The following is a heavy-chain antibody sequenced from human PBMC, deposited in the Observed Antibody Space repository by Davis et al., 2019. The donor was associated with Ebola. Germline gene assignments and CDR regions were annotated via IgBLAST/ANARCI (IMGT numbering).Heavy chain of an antibody. Sequence: PSETLSLTCAVSGGSVSSGNWWSWVRQPPGKGLEWIGEIYHSGSTNYNPSLKSRVIMSVDKSNNQFSLKLNSVTAADTAVYYCARDLRYDSSGYDYYFYMDVWGKGTTVTVSS. CDR3: ARDLRYDSSGYDYYFYMDV. CDR2: IYHSGST. D-gene: IGHD3-22*01. CDR1: GGSVSSGNW. J-gene: IGHJ6*03. V-gene: IGHV4-4*02.